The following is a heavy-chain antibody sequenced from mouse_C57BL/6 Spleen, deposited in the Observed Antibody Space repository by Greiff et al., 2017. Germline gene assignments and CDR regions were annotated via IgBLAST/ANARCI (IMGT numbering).Heavy chain of an antibody. Sequence: VQLQESGAELVRPGASVKLSCKASGYTFTDYYINWVKQRPGQGLEWIARIYPGSGNTYYNEKFKGKATLTAEKSSSTAYMQLSSLTSEDSAVYFCARGSWDYAMDYWGQGTSVTVSS. V-gene: IGHV1-76*01. CDR2: IYPGSGNT. D-gene: IGHD1-1*01. J-gene: IGHJ4*01. CDR3: ARGSWDYAMDY. CDR1: GYTFTDYY.